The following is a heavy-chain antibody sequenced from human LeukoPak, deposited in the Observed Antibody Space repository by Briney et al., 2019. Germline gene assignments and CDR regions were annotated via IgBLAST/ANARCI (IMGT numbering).Heavy chain of an antibody. J-gene: IGHJ4*02. Sequence: KPGRSLRLSCAASGFTFSSYAMHWVRQAPGKGLEWVSSISSSSSYIYYADSVKGRFTISRDNAKNTLYLQMNSLRAEDTAVYYCARSLNSGSSKYYFDYWGQGTLVTVSS. CDR2: ISSSSSYI. CDR3: ARSLNSGSSKYYFDY. V-gene: IGHV3-21*04. D-gene: IGHD1-26*01. CDR1: GFTFSSYA.